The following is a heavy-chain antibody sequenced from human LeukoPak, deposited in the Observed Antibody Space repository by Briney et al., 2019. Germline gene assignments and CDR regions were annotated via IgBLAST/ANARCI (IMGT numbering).Heavy chain of an antibody. CDR1: GGSISSSSYY. Sequence: SETLSLTCTVSGGSISSSSYYWGWIRQPPGKGLEWIGSIYYSGSTYYNPSLKSRVTISVDTSKNQFSLKLSSVTAADTAVYYCARDRRRPYLWFGSNGMDVWGQGTTVTVSS. V-gene: IGHV4-39*07. D-gene: IGHD3-10*01. CDR2: IYYSGST. J-gene: IGHJ6*02. CDR3: ARDRRRPYLWFGSNGMDV.